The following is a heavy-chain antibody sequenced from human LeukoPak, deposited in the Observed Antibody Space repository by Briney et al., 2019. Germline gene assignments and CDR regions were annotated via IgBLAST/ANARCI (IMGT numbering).Heavy chain of an antibody. Sequence: TGGSLRLSCAASGFTFSSYGMSWVRQAPGKGLEWVSAISGSGGSTYYADSVKGRFTISRDNSKNTLYLQMNSLTAEDTAVYYCAKGPVVAATLGIDYWGQGTLVTVSS. CDR2: ISGSGGST. J-gene: IGHJ4*02. CDR3: AKGPVVAATLGIDY. D-gene: IGHD2-15*01. CDR1: GFTFSSYG. V-gene: IGHV3-23*01.